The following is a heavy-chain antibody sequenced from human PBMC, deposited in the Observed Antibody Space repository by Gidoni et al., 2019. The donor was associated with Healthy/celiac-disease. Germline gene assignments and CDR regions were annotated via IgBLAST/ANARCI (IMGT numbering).Heavy chain of an antibody. J-gene: IGHJ5*02. CDR1: GDRVSSTSAS. D-gene: IGHD6-19*01. V-gene: IGHV6-1*01. CDR2: TYYRTKLYN. Sequence: QVQLQQSGPGLVKPSQTLSLTCAISGDRVSSTSASWNWIRQSHSRGLEWLGRTYYRTKLYNDYAVSVKSRITINPDTSKNKFSLQLNSVTPEDTAVYYCARDWYSSGWYGDNWFDPWGQGTLVTVSS. CDR3: ARDWYSSGWYGDNWFDP.